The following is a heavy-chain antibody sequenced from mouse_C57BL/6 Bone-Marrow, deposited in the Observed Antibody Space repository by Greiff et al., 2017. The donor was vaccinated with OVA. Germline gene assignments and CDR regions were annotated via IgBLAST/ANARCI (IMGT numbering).Heavy chain of an antibody. CDR1: GYSITSGYY. J-gene: IGHJ3*01. D-gene: IGHD2-3*01. V-gene: IGHV3-6*01. CDR3: ARDRIYDGYYVCIAY. Sequence: ESGPGLVKPSQSLSLTCSVTGYSITSGYYWNLIRQYPGNKQEWMGYISYDGSTNYNPSLKNRVSITRNTSKNPFFLKFNSLTTEDTATYNCARDRIYDGYYVCIAYWGQGTLVTVSA. CDR2: ISYDGST.